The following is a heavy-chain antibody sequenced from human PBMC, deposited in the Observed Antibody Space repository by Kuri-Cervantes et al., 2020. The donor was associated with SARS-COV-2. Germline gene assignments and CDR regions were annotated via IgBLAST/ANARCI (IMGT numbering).Heavy chain of an antibody. Sequence: SCTVSGGSISSGSYYWSWIRQPAGKGLEWIRRIYTSGSTNYNPSLKSRVTISVDTSKNQFSLKLSSVTAADTAVYYCARGLLIVVVIAITDYGMDVWGQGTTVTRCS. D-gene: IGHD2-21*01. CDR2: IYTSGST. V-gene: IGHV4-61*02. CDR1: GGSISSGSYY. J-gene: IGHJ6*01. CDR3: ARGLLIVVVIAITDYGMDV.